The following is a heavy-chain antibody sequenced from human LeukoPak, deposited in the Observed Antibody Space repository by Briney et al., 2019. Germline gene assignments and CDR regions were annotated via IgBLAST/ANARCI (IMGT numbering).Heavy chain of an antibody. CDR1: GFTFSSYW. CDR2: INSDGSST. Sequence: GGSLKLSCAASGFTFSSYWMHWVRQAPGKGLVWVSRINSDGSSTTYADSVKGRFTISRDNAKNTLYLQMNSLRAEDTAVYYCSRAVAAGSDIWGQGTMVTVSS. D-gene: IGHD6-19*01. J-gene: IGHJ3*02. CDR3: SRAVAAGSDI. V-gene: IGHV3-74*01.